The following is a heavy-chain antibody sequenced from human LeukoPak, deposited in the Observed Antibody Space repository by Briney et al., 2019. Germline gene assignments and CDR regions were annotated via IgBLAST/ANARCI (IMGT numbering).Heavy chain of an antibody. CDR1: GFTFSSHS. V-gene: IGHV3-48*02. CDR2: ISSSSTI. Sequence: GGSLRLSCAASGFTFSSHSMNWVRQAPGKGLEWVSYISSSSTIYYADSVRGRFTVSRDNAKNSLYLQMNSLRDEDTAVYYCARDPGYSRPSSYGYFDHWGQGTLATVSS. D-gene: IGHD1-26*01. J-gene: IGHJ4*02. CDR3: ARDPGYSRPSSYGYFDH.